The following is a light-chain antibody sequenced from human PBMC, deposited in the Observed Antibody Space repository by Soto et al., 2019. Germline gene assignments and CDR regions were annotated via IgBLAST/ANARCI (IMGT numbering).Light chain of an antibody. V-gene: IGKV3-20*01. Sequence: EIVLTQSPGTLSLSPGERATLSCRASQSVSSSYLAWYQQNPGQAPRLLIFGTSSRAAGIPDRFSGSGSGTDFTHTISRLEPEDFAVYYCQQYGNSWTFGQGTKVEIK. CDR3: QQYGNSWT. CDR2: GTS. J-gene: IGKJ1*01. CDR1: QSVSSSY.